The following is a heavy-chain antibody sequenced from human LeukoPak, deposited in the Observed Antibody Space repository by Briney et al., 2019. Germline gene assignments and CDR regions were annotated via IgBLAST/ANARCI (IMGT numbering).Heavy chain of an antibody. J-gene: IGHJ3*02. CDR2: IYSGGST. D-gene: IGHD3-22*01. CDR1: GFTVSSNY. V-gene: IGHV3-53*01. Sequence: QPGGSLRLSCAASGFTVSSNYMSWVRQAPGKGLEWVSVIYSGGSTYYADSVKGRFTISRDNSKNTLYLQMNSLRAEDTAVYYCARALFDSSGGDAFDIWGQGTMVTVSS. CDR3: ARALFDSSGGDAFDI.